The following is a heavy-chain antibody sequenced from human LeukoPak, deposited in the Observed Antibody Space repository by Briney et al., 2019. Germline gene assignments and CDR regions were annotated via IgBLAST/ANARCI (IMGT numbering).Heavy chain of an antibody. J-gene: IGHJ5*02. CDR3: ARERWELRGGSWFDP. CDR1: GYSISSGYY. V-gene: IGHV4-38-2*02. CDR2: IYHSGST. D-gene: IGHD1-26*01. Sequence: SETLSLTCAVSGYSISSGYYWGWIRQPPGKGLEWIGSIYHSGSTYYNPSLKSRVTISVDTSKNQFSLKLSSVTAADTAVYYCARERWELRGGSWFDPWGQGTLVTVSS.